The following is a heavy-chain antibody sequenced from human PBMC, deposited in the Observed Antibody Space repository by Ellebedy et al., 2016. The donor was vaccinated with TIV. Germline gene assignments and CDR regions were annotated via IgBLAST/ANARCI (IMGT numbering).Heavy chain of an antibody. CDR3: AREDGEAFDI. D-gene: IGHD7-27*01. CDR2: IGGSSSSI. Sequence: GGSLRLSXAASGFTFSSYSMNWVRQAPGKGLEWVSSIGGSSSSIYYADSVKGRFTISRDNAKKSLYLQMTSLRAEDTAVYYCAREDGEAFDIWGQGTMVTVSS. CDR1: GFTFSSYS. J-gene: IGHJ3*02. V-gene: IGHV3-21*01.